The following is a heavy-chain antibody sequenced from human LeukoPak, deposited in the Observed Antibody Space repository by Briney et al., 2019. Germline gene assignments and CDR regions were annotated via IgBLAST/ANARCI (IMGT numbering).Heavy chain of an antibody. Sequence: GGSLGLSCAASGFPFSSYAMSWVRQAPGKGLEWVSAISHSGGTTYYADSVKGRSTISRDNSKNTLYLQMHSLRAEDTALYYCAKSQLRYCSGGSCFDAFDIWGQGTMVTVSS. CDR3: AKSQLRYCSGGSCFDAFDI. J-gene: IGHJ3*02. CDR1: GFPFSSYA. V-gene: IGHV3-23*01. CDR2: ISHSGGTT. D-gene: IGHD2-15*01.